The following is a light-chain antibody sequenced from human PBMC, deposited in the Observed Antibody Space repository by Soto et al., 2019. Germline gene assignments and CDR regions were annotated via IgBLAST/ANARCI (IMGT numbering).Light chain of an antibody. CDR2: GAS. Sequence: ERVMTQSPATLSVSPGEKATLSCRASQIVGSNLAWYQQKPGQSPRLLIFGASIRATGVPARFSGSGSGPEFTRPLNSLRSEELAVWFCQQYDTLPLTVGPGNRVGIK. J-gene: IGKJ3*01. V-gene: IGKV3-15*01. CDR1: QIVGSN. CDR3: QQYDTLPLT.